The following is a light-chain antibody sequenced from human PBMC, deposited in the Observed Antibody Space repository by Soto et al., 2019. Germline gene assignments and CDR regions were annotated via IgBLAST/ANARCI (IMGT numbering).Light chain of an antibody. CDR1: SPNVGRNY. CDR3: ATWDDSLDGPV. V-gene: IGLV1-44*01. Sequence: QSVLTQPPSASGTPGQRVTISCSGSSPNVGRNYVYWYQQVPGAAPKLLIQNNSERPSGVPDRFSGSKSGTSASLAISGLQSEDEGDYYCATWDDSLDGPVFGGGTKLTVL. CDR2: NNS. J-gene: IGLJ2*01.